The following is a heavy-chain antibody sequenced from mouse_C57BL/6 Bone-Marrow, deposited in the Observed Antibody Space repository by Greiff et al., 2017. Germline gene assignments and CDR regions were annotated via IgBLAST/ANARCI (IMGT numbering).Heavy chain of an antibody. V-gene: IGHV7-3*02. J-gene: IGHJ1*01. D-gene: IGHD1-2*01. CDR3: ARVSVLRLSRYFDV. Sequence: EVQGVESGGGLVQPGGSLRLSCATSGFTFTDYYMSWVRQPPGKALEWLGFIRNKANGYTTEYSASVKGRFTISRDSSQSILYLQMNTLRAEDSATYYCARVSVLRLSRYFDVWGAGATVTVSS. CDR2: IRNKANGYTT. CDR1: GFTFTDYY.